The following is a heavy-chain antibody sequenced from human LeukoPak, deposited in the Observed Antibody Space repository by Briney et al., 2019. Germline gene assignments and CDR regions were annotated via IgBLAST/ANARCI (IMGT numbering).Heavy chain of an antibody. CDR2: INPNSGGT. V-gene: IGHV1-2*02. Sequence: ASVKVSCKASGYTFTGYYMHWVRQAPGQGLEWMGWINPNSGGTNYAQKFQGRVTMTRDTSISTAYMELSSLRSEDTAVYYCARDQGERPWNWFDPWGQGTLVTVSS. CDR1: GYTFTGYY. D-gene: IGHD1-1*01. J-gene: IGHJ5*02. CDR3: ARDQGERPWNWFDP.